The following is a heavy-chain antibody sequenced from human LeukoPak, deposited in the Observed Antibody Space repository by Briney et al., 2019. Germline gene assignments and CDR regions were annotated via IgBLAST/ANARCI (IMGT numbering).Heavy chain of an antibody. D-gene: IGHD4-17*01. J-gene: IGHJ4*02. CDR1: GFTFSSYV. CDR2: IWYDGSTK. CDR3: ARLRDTVTSASDY. V-gene: IGHV3-33*01. Sequence: GRSLRLSCAASGFTFSSYVMHWVRQSPGKGLEWVGVIWYDGSTKYYADSVRGRFTISRDNSKNTLYLQMNSLRVEDTAVYNCARLRDTVTSASDYWGQGTLVAVSS.